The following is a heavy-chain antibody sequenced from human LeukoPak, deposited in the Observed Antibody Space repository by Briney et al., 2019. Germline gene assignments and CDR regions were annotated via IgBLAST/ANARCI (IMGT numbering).Heavy chain of an antibody. D-gene: IGHD3-10*01. V-gene: IGHV3-30*02. CDR1: GFTFSNFG. CDR3: VKDRVPGGFGELDY. J-gene: IGHJ4*02. Sequence: GGSLRLSCAASGFTFSNFGMHWVRQAPGKGLEWVAFIRYDESDQYYADSVKGRFTISRDNSQNTIYLQVNSLRPEDTAVYFCVKDRVPGGFGELDYWGQGTLVTVSS. CDR2: IRYDESDQ.